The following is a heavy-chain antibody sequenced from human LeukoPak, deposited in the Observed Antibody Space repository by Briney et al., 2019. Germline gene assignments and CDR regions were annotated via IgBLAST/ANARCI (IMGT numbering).Heavy chain of an antibody. CDR3: AKDSILGKKYYDYVWGSYRPDY. CDR1: GFTFSSYG. CDR2: ISYEGSNK. Sequence: PGGSLRLSCAASGFTFSSYGMHWVRQAPGKGLEWGAVISYEGSNKYYADSVKGRFTISRDNSKNTLYLQMNSLRAEDTAVYYSAKDSILGKKYYDYVWGSYRPDYWGQGTLVTVSS. D-gene: IGHD3-16*02. J-gene: IGHJ4*02. V-gene: IGHV3-30*18.